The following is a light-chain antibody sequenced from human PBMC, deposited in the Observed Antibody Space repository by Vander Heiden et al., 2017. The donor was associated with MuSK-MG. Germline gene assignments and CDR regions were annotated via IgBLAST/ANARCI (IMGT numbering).Light chain of an antibody. CDR1: QSISSY. CDR2: AAS. V-gene: IGKV1-39*01. J-gene: IGKJ4*01. CDR3: QQSYKNQLT. Sequence: DIQMTQSPSSLSASVGDRVTITCRASQSISSYLNWYQQKPGKAPKLLIYAASSLQSGGPSGFSGSGSGTEFTLTISSLKTEDVATDCGQQSYKNQLTLGEGTKVEIK.